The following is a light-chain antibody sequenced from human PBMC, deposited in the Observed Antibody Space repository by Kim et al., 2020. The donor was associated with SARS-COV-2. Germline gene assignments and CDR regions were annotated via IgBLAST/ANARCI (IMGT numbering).Light chain of an antibody. CDR1: QSVSSY. Sequence: EIVLTQSPATLSLSPGERATLSCRASQSVSSYLAWYQQKPGQAPRLLIYDASNRATGIPARFSCSGSGTDFTLPISSLEPEDFAVYYCQQRSNWPVTFGQGTKLEI. CDR2: DAS. V-gene: IGKV3-11*01. CDR3: QQRSNWPVT. J-gene: IGKJ2*01.